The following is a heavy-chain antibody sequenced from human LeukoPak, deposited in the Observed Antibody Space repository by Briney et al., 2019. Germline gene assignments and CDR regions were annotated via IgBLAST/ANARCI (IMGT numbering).Heavy chain of an antibody. CDR2: IYTSGST. J-gene: IGHJ5*02. Sequence: SQTLSLTCTVSGDSISSGSYYWSWIRQPAGKGLEWIGRIYTSGSTNYNPSLKSRATISVDTSKNQFSLKLSSVTAADTAVYYCARGLRITMVRGVGGNWFDPWGQGTLVTVSS. D-gene: IGHD3-10*01. CDR1: GDSISSGSYY. CDR3: ARGLRITMVRGVGGNWFDP. V-gene: IGHV4-61*02.